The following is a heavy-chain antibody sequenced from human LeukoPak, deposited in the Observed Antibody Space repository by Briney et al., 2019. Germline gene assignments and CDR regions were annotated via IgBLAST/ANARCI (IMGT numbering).Heavy chain of an antibody. Sequence: ASVKVSCKASGGTFSSYAISWVRQAPGQGLEWMGGIIPIFGTANYAQKFQGRVTITADESTSTAYMELSSLRSEDTAVYYCARDQHSGSGWYGTSDYWGQGTLGTVSS. V-gene: IGHV1-69*13. D-gene: IGHD6-19*01. CDR1: GGTFSSYA. CDR3: ARDQHSGSGWYGTSDY. CDR2: IIPIFGTA. J-gene: IGHJ4*02.